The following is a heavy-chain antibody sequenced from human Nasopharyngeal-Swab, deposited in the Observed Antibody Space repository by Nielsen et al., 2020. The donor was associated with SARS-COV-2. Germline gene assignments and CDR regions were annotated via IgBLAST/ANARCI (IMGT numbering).Heavy chain of an antibody. Sequence: GGSLRLSCAASGFTFYSYGMHWVRQAPGKGLEWVAVISYEGSNEYYANSVKGRFTISRDNSKNTLYLQMNSLRDEDTAVYHCAKGTYYDFWIGLAFDVWGQGTMVTVSS. D-gene: IGHD3-3*01. CDR1: GFTFYSYG. V-gene: IGHV3-30*18. CDR3: AKGTYYDFWIGLAFDV. CDR2: ISYEGSNE. J-gene: IGHJ3*01.